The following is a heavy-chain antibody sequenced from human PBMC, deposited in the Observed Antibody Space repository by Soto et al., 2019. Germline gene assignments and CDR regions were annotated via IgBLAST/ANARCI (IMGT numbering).Heavy chain of an antibody. Sequence: SENLSLTCTVSGGSISSSSYYWGWIRQPPGKGLEWIGSIYYSGSTYYNPSLKSRVTISVDTSKNQFSLKLSSVTAADTAVYYWARHLGARRWFDPWGQGTLVTVSS. V-gene: IGHV4-39*01. D-gene: IGHD1-1*01. CDR1: GGSISSSSYY. J-gene: IGHJ5*02. CDR3: ARHLGARRWFDP. CDR2: IYYSGST.